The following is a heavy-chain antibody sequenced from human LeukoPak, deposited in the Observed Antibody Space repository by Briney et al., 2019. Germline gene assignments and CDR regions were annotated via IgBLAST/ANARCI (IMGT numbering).Heavy chain of an antibody. Sequence: GGSLRLSCAASGFTFSSYAMHWVRQAPGKGLEWVAVISYDGSNKYYADSEKGRFTISRDNSKNTLYLQMNSLRAEDTAVYYCAKDGGSYYRADAFDIWGQGTMVTVSS. CDR1: GFTFSSYA. D-gene: IGHD1-26*01. J-gene: IGHJ3*02. CDR2: ISYDGSNK. V-gene: IGHV3-30*04. CDR3: AKDGGSYYRADAFDI.